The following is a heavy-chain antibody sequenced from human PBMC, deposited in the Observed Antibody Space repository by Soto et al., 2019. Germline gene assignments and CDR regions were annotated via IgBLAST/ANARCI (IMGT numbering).Heavy chain of an antibody. CDR1: GFTFSSYG. J-gene: IGHJ4*02. Sequence: QVQLVESGGGVVQPGRSLRLSCTASGFTFSSYGMHWVRQAPGKGLEWVAVISYDGSNKYYADSVKGRFTISRDNSKNTLYLQMNSLRAEDTVVYYWAKGRSGSYSDDSFDYRCQGSLVTVSS. V-gene: IGHV3-30*18. D-gene: IGHD1-26*01. CDR2: ISYDGSNK. CDR3: AKGRSGSYSDDSFDY.